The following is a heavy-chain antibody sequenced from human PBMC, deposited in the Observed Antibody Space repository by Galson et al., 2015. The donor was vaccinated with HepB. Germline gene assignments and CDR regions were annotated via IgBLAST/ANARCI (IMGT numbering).Heavy chain of an antibody. CDR3: ARQYDFWSGTPYYYYYGMDV. CDR2: IYYSGST. CDR1: GGSFSGYC. Sequence: SETLSLTCAVYGGSFSGYCWGWIRQPPGKGLEWIGSIYYSGSTYYNPSLKSRVTISVDTSKNQFSLKLSSVTAADTAVYYCARQYDFWSGTPYYYYYGMDVWGQGTTVTVSS. V-gene: IGHV4-39*01. D-gene: IGHD3-3*01. J-gene: IGHJ6*02.